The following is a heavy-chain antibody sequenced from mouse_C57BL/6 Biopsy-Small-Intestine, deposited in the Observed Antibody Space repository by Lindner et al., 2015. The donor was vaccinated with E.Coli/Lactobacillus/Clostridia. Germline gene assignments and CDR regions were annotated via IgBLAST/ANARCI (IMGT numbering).Heavy chain of an antibody. CDR2: INPYNGGT. Sequence: VQLQESGPELVKPGASQKMSCKASGYTFTDYYMNWVKQSHGKSLEWIGLINPYNGGTSYNQKFEGKATLTVDKSSSTAYMELNSLTSEDSAVYYCVRKRVTANWDPFDYWGQGTTLTVSS. V-gene: IGHV1-19*01. CDR1: GYTFTDYY. CDR3: VRKRVTANWDPFDY. D-gene: IGHD4-1*01. J-gene: IGHJ2*01.